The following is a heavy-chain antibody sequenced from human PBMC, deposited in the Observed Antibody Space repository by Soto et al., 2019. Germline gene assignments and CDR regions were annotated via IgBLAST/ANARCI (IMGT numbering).Heavy chain of an antibody. J-gene: IGHJ6*02. CDR2: IYSGGGT. Sequence: EVQLVETGGGLIQPGGSLRLTCAAAGFTVSSNYMTWVRQAPGKGLEWVSVIYSGGGTNYADSVRGRFTISRDNSKNTVYLQMNGLRAEDTAVYYCANYYGLDVWGQGTTVTVS. CDR1: GFTVSSNY. V-gene: IGHV3-53*02. CDR3: ANYYGLDV.